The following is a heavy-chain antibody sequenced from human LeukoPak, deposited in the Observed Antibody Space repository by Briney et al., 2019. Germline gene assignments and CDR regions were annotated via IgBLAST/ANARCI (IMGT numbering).Heavy chain of an antibody. J-gene: IGHJ4*02. CDR3: AKDGRYYYDSSGYYYGHPNFNLDY. CDR1: GFTFSSYA. CDR2: ISGSGGST. D-gene: IGHD3-22*01. Sequence: GGSLRLSCAASGFTFSSYAMSWVRQAPGKGLEWVSAISGSGGSTYYADSVKGRFTISRDNSKNTLYLQMNSLRAEDTAVYYCAKDGRYYYDSSGYYYGHPNFNLDYWGQGTLVTVSS. V-gene: IGHV3-23*01.